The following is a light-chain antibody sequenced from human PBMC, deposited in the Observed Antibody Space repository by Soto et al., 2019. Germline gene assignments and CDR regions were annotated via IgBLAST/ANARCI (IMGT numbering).Light chain of an antibody. Sequence: DLQMTQSPSSLSASVGDRVTITCRASQTISGYLNWYQHKPGKAPKSLISAASNLLRGVPSRFSGSGSGTDFTLTISGLQPDDVATYYCQQNYSPPLTFGGGTKVEI. CDR3: QQNYSPPLT. CDR1: QTISGY. J-gene: IGKJ4*01. CDR2: AAS. V-gene: IGKV1-39*01.